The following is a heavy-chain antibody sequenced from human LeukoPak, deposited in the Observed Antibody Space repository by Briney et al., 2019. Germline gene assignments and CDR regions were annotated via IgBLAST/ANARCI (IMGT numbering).Heavy chain of an antibody. Sequence: PGGSLKLSCEASGFTFSNYCISWVRQAPGKGLEWVANIKQDGGQKYYVDSVKGRFTISRDNAKNSVYLQMNSLRVEDTAVYFCARIGYSSSSFDYWGQGTLVTVSS. V-gene: IGHV3-7*05. CDR2: IKQDGGQK. J-gene: IGHJ4*02. D-gene: IGHD6-6*01. CDR3: ARIGYSSSSFDY. CDR1: GFTFSNYC.